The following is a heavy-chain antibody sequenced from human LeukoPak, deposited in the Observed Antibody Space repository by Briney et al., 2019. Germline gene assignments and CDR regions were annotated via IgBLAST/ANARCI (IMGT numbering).Heavy chain of an antibody. J-gene: IGHJ6*02. D-gene: IGHD2-15*01. CDR1: GDSVSSNSAA. CDR2: TYYRSKWYN. Sequence: SQTLSLTCAISGDSVSSNSAARNWIRQSPSRGLEWLGRTYYRSKWYNEYAVSVKSRIAINPETSKNQFFLQLNSVTPEDTAVYYCSRAQTYCSGGTCYSGMDVWGQGTTVTVSS. CDR3: SRAQTYCSGGTCYSGMDV. V-gene: IGHV6-1*01.